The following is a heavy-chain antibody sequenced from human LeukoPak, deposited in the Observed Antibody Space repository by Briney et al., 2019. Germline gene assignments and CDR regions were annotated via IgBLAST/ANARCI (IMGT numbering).Heavy chain of an antibody. CDR1: GGSISSSSYY. V-gene: IGHV4-39*07. D-gene: IGHD3-3*01. CDR2: IYYSGST. J-gene: IGHJ6*02. Sequence: SETLSLTCTVSGGSISSSSYYWVWLRQPPGKGLEWIGTIYYSGSTYYNPSLKSRVTISVDTSKNQFSLKLSSVTAADTAVYYCARDLTYYDFWSGPHYYYGMDVWGQGTTVTVSS. CDR3: ARDLTYYDFWSGPHYYYGMDV.